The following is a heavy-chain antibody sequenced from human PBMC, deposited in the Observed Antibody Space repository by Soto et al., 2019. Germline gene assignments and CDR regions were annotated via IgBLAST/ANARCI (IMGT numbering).Heavy chain of an antibody. J-gene: IGHJ5*02. CDR1: GYTFINYD. V-gene: IGHV1-8*02. CDR2: MNPGSGKT. Sequence: ASVKVSCKASGYTFINYDISWVRQATGQGLEWMGWMNPGSGKTGYANKFQGRVAMTRDASTSTAHLELSSLTSEDTAVYYCARMASSGTLNWFDPWGQGTLVTVS. CDR3: ARMASSGTLNWFDP.